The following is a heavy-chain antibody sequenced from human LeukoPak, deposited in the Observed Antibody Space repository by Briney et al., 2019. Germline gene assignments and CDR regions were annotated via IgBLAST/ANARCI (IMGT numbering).Heavy chain of an antibody. CDR3: ARDWFHAIDY. Sequence: PGGSLRLSCTASGFTFSSYGMHWVRQAPGKGLEWVAVILYDGSKKYYADSVKGRFTISRDNAKNTLYLQMNSLRAEDTAVYYCARDWFHAIDYWGQGTLVTVSS. CDR2: ILYDGSKK. CDR1: GFTFSSYG. J-gene: IGHJ4*02. D-gene: IGHD2/OR15-2a*01. V-gene: IGHV3-30*03.